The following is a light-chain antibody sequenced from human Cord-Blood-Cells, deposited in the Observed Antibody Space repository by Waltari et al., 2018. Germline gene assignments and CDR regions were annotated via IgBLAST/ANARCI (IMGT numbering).Light chain of an antibody. J-gene: IGLJ2*01. Sequence: QSALTHPPSASRSPRQPVTISCTGTSSEVGGYNYLSSYQQHPGKAPKRMIYEVIKRPSGVPDRFSGSKSGNTASLTVSGLQAEDEADYYCSSYAGSNNLVFGGGTKLTVL. V-gene: IGLV2-8*01. CDR2: EVI. CDR1: SSEVGGYNY. CDR3: SSYAGSNNLV.